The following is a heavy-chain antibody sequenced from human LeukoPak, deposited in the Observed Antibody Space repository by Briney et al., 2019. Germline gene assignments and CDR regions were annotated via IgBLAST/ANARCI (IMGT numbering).Heavy chain of an antibody. V-gene: IGHV4-34*01. D-gene: IGHD2-15*01. CDR3: ARGLPPSNCSGGSCYSSYGYFDY. J-gene: IGHJ4*02. CDR2: INHSGST. Sequence: SETLSLTCAVYGGSFSGYYWSWIRQPPGMGLEWIGEINHSGSTNYNPSLKSRVTISVDTSKNQFSLKLSSVTAADTAVYYCARGLPPSNCSGGSCYSSYGYFDYWGQGTLVTVSS. CDR1: GGSFSGYY.